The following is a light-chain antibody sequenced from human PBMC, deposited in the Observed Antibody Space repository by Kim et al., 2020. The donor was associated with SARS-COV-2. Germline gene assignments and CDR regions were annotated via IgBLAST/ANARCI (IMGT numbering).Light chain of an antibody. CDR2: DVS. CDR3: CSFVDTYTLI. J-gene: IGLJ2*01. V-gene: IGLV2-11*01. Sequence: QSALTQPRSVSGSPGQSVTISCTGTSSDVGGYNYVSWYQQHPGKAPKLMIYDVSKRPSGVPLRFSGSKSGNTASLTIAGLQTEDEADYYCCSFVDTYTLIFGGGTQLTVL. CDR1: SSDVGGYNY.